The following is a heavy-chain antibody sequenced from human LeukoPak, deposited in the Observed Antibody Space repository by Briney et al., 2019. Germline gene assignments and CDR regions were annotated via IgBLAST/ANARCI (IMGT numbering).Heavy chain of an antibody. J-gene: IGHJ3*02. V-gene: IGHV5-51*01. Sequence: GESLKISCKGSGYSFTSYWIGWVRQMPGKGLEWMGIIYPGDSDTRYSPSFQGQVTISADKSISTAYLQWSSLKASDTAMYYCARYEAIVVVPAAIHAFDIWGQGTMVTVSS. D-gene: IGHD2-2*01. CDR3: ARYEAIVVVPAAIHAFDI. CDR1: GYSFTSYW. CDR2: IYPGDSDT.